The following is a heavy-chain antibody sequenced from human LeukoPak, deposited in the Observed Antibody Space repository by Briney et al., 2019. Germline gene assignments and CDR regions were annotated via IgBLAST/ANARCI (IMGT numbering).Heavy chain of an antibody. CDR3: ARHSSLAGHWYLDL. D-gene: IGHD6-19*01. V-gene: IGHV3-66*04. CDR2: IYLVGST. Sequence: GGSLRLSCAASGFSVNSDYMSWVRQAPGKGLEWVSVIYLVGSTYYADSVKGRFIISRDNSNNTLYLQMNTLRAEDTAVCYCARHSSLAGHWYLDLWGRGTQVTVSA. J-gene: IGHJ2*01. CDR1: GFSVNSDY.